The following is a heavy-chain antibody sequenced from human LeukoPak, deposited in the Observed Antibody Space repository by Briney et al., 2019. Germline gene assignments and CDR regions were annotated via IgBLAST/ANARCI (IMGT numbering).Heavy chain of an antibody. Sequence: SETLSLTCTVSGGSISSSRYYWGWIRQPPGKGLEWIGSIHYSGSTYYNPSLKSRVTISVDTSKNQFSLKLSSVTAADTAVYYCAREVHYYDSSGYYRWFDPWGQGTLVTVSS. V-gene: IGHV4-39*07. CDR1: GGSISSSRYY. CDR2: IHYSGST. CDR3: AREVHYYDSSGYYRWFDP. D-gene: IGHD3-22*01. J-gene: IGHJ5*02.